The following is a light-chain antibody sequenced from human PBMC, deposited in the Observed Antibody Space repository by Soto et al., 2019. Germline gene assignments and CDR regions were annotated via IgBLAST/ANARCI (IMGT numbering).Light chain of an antibody. CDR1: SSNIGAGYD. J-gene: IGLJ3*02. Sequence: QSVLTQPPSVSGAPGQRVTISCTGSSSNIGAGYDVHWYQQLPGTAPKLLIYGNSNRPSGVPDRFSGSKSGTSASLAITGLQVEDEDDYYCQSYDSSLSGSVFGGGTKVTVL. V-gene: IGLV1-40*01. CDR2: GNS. CDR3: QSYDSSLSGSV.